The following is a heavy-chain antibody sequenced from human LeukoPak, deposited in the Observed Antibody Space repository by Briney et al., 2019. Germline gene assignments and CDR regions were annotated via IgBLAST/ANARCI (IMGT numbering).Heavy chain of an antibody. CDR2: ISFDGTNK. D-gene: IGHD1-26*01. CDR3: AVHGAGFDY. Sequence: PGGSLRLSCSTSGFRFMNFAMHWVRQAPGKGLEWVAMISFDGTNKNYGITVKGRFTISRDNSKKTLFLQMNSLKTDDTAVYYCAVHGAGFDYWGQGTRVTVSS. J-gene: IGHJ4*02. V-gene: IGHV3-30*02. CDR1: GFRFMNFA.